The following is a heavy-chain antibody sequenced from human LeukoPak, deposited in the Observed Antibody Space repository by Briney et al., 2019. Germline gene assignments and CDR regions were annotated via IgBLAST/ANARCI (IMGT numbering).Heavy chain of an antibody. V-gene: IGHV1-3*03. CDR1: GYTFTSYA. Sequence: GESLKISCKASGYTFTSYAMLWVRQAPGQRLEWMVWINAGNGNTKYSQDFQGRVSITRDTSASTAYMELGSLRSEDMAVYYCARGRWTSHTVGYYFDHWGQGTLVTVSS. J-gene: IGHJ4*02. D-gene: IGHD2-8*02. CDR2: INAGNGNT. CDR3: ARGRWTSHTVGYYFDH.